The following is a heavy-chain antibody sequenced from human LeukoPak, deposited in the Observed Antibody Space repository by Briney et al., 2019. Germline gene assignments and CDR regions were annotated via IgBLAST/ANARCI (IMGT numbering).Heavy chain of an antibody. D-gene: IGHD5-18*01. CDR1: GFTFSSYT. Sequence: GGSLRLSCAASGFTFSSYTMSWVRQAPGKGLEWVSGISGSGGSTYYADSVKGRFTISRDNSKNTLYLQLNSLRAEDTAVFYCAKDLQPGVVRDFDSWGQGTLVTVSS. CDR2: ISGSGGST. CDR3: AKDLQPGVVRDFDS. V-gene: IGHV3-23*01. J-gene: IGHJ4*02.